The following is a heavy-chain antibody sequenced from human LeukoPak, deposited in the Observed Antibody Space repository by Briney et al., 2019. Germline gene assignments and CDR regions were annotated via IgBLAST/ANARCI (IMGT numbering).Heavy chain of an antibody. D-gene: IGHD2-15*01. J-gene: IGHJ4*02. CDR2: IYYSGST. V-gene: IGHV4-39*01. Sequence: PSETLSLTCTVSGGSISSSSYYWGWIRQPPGKGLEWIGSIYYSGSTYYNPSLKSRVTISVDTSKNQFSLKLSSVTAADTAVYYCARGLPTRYYFDYWGQGTLVTVSS. CDR1: GGSISSSSYY. CDR3: ARGLPTRYYFDY.